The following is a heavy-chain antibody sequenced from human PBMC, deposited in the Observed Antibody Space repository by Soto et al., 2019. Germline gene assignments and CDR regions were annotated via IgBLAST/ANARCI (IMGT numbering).Heavy chain of an antibody. CDR2: ISGSGGST. J-gene: IGHJ4*02. CDR3: AKLDKVLLWFGELLGGVDY. Sequence: GESLKISCAASGFTFSSYAMSWVRQAPGKGLEWVSAISGSGGSTYYADSVKGRFTISRDNSKNTLYLQMNSLRAEDTAVYYCAKLDKVLLWFGELLGGVDYWGQGTLVTVSS. V-gene: IGHV3-23*01. D-gene: IGHD3-10*01. CDR1: GFTFSSYA.